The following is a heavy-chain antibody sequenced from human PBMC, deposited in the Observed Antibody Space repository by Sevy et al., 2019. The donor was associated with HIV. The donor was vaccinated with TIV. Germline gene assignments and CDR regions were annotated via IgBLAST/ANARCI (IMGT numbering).Heavy chain of an antibody. D-gene: IGHD3-10*01. CDR3: ARIAPPVHDGDFGGYFDY. Sequence: SETLSLTCTVSGGSMTNNNYYWGWIRQPPGKGLEWIGTVYSSGSTYYNPSLKSPVNIYVDTSKNQFSLKLSPVTAADTAVYYCARIAPPVHDGDFGGYFDYWGQGILLTVSS. CDR1: GGSMTNNNYY. V-gene: IGHV4-39*01. CDR2: VYSSGST. J-gene: IGHJ4*02.